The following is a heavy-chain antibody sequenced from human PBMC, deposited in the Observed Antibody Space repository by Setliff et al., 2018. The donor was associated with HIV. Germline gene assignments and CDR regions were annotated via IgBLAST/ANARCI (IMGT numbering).Heavy chain of an antibody. Sequence: NPSETLSLTCRVSGGSFNTRRTKWGWLRQSPGKGLEWIGSIFYFGSVTYNPSLKSRPLISIDTSKTQFSLNLRSVTAADTAVYYCVRELLGSGGTVPEVNVFDSWGQGTLVTVSS. D-gene: IGHD1-26*01. V-gene: IGHV4-39*07. CDR2: IFYFGSV. CDR1: GGSFNTRRTK. CDR3: VRELLGSGGTVPEVNVFDS. J-gene: IGHJ5*01.